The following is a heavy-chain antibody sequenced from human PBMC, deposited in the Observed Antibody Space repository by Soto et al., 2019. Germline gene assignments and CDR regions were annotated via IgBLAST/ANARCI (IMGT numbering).Heavy chain of an antibody. Sequence: PGGSLRLSCTASGFTFSTNAMSWVRQAPGKGLEWVSAILSGGTTYYADSVKGRFTISRDNSKNTLYLQMNSLRAEDTAVYYCAKKRDHFDYWGQGALVTAPQ. CDR3: AKKRDHFDY. CDR1: GFTFSTNA. V-gene: IGHV3-23*01. J-gene: IGHJ4*02. CDR2: ILSGGTT.